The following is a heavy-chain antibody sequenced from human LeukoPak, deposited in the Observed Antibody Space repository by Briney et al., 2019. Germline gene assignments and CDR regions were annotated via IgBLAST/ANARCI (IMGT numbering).Heavy chain of an antibody. CDR2: FYYSGST. CDR3: ARAPRIRDFWSGAYYYFDY. CDR1: SGPISIVYYY. V-gene: IGHV4-30-4*01. J-gene: IGHJ4*02. Sequence: SHTLSLICTVSSGPISIVYYYWSSIPQPPGKGLGWIGYFYYSGSTYDNPSPKSRVTISVDTSKSQFSLKLSSVTAADTAVYYCARAPRIRDFWSGAYYYFDYWGQGTLVTVSS. D-gene: IGHD3-3*01.